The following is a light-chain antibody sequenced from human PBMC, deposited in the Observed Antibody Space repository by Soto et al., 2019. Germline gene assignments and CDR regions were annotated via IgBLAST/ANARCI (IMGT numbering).Light chain of an antibody. CDR2: AAS. CDR1: QSISND. CDR3: QQSYSTPPYT. Sequence: DIQMTQSPSSLSASVGDRVTITCRASQSISNDLYWYQQKPGKAPKLLIYAASSLLGGVPSRFSGSGSGTDFTLTTSSLQPEDFATYYCQQSYSTPPYTFGQGTK. J-gene: IGKJ2*01. V-gene: IGKV1-39*01.